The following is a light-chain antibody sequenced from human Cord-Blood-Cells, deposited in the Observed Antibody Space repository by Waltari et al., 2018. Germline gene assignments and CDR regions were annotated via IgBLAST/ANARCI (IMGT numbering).Light chain of an antibody. CDR3: QVWDSSSDHYV. Sequence: SYVLTPPPPVSVAPGKTARIPCGGNNIGSKNVHWYQQKPGQAPVLVVYDDSDRPSGLPERFSGSNSGNTATLTTSRVEAGDEAYYYCQVWDSSSDHYVFGTGTKVTVL. J-gene: IGLJ1*01. CDR2: DDS. V-gene: IGLV3-21*03. CDR1: NIGSKN.